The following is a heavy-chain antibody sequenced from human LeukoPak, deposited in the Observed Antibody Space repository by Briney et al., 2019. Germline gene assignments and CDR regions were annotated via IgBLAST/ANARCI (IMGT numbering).Heavy chain of an antibody. CDR2: ISYDGSNK. CDR1: GFTFSSYG. D-gene: IGHD2-15*01. CDR3: AKAAYCSGGSCWTVFDY. Sequence: PEGSLRLSCAASGFTFSSYGMHWVRQAPGKGLERVAVISYDGSNKYYADSVKGRFTISRDNSKNTLYLQMNSLRAEDTAVYYCAKAAYCSGGSCWTVFDYWGQGTLVTVSS. J-gene: IGHJ4*02. V-gene: IGHV3-30*18.